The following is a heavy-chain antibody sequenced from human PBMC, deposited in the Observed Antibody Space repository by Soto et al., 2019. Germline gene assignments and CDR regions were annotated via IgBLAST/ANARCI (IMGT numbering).Heavy chain of an antibody. CDR1: GGTFRSYT. CDR3: ARHYYCSSTSCDASELAFDI. CDR2: IIPILGIA. J-gene: IGHJ3*02. D-gene: IGHD2-2*01. Sequence: SVKVSCKASGGTFRSYTISWVRQAPGQGLEWMGRIIPILGIANYARKFQGRVTITADKSTSTAYMELSSLRSEDTAVYYCARHYYCSSTSCDASELAFDIWGQGTMVIGS. V-gene: IGHV1-69*02.